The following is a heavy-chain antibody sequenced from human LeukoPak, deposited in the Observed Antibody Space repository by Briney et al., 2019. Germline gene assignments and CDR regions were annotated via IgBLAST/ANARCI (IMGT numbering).Heavy chain of an antibody. CDR2: IYSGGNT. D-gene: IGHD3-22*01. CDR3: ARADYYDSSGYNDY. CDR1: GFTVSSNY. V-gene: IGHV3-53*01. J-gene: IGHJ4*02. Sequence: GGSLRLSCAASGFTVSSNYMSWVRQAPGKGLEWVSVIYSGGNTYYTDSVKGRFTISRDNSKNTLYLQMTSLRAEDTAVYYCARADYYDSSGYNDYWGQGTLVTVSS.